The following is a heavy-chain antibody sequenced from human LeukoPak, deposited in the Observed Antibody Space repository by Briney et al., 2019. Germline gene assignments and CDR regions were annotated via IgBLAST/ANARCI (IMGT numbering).Heavy chain of an antibody. CDR1: GFTFSSYG. CDR2: IWYDGSNK. D-gene: IGHD3-22*01. V-gene: IGHV3-33*01. CDR3: ARGYYYDSSGTFDY. J-gene: IGHJ4*02. Sequence: GGSLRLSCAASGFTFSSYGMHWVRQAPGKGLEWVAVIWYDGSNKYYADSVKGRFTISRDNSKNTLYLQMNSLRAEDTAVYYCARGYYYDSSGTFDYWGQATLVTVS.